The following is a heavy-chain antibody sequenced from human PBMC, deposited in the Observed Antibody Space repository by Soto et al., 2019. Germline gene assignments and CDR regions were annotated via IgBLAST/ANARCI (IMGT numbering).Heavy chain of an antibody. CDR1: GGSISSYY. D-gene: IGHD3-3*01. CDR2: IYTSGST. J-gene: IGHJ4*02. CDR3: AREPGSTRTYYDFWSGYYPDRPFDY. V-gene: IGHV4-4*07. Sequence: SENLSLTCTVSGGSISSYYWSWIWQPAGQILEWIRRIYTSGSTNYNPSLKSRVTMSVDTSKNQFSLKLSSVTATDTAVYYCAREPGSTRTYYDFWSGYYPDRPFDYWGQGTLATVSS.